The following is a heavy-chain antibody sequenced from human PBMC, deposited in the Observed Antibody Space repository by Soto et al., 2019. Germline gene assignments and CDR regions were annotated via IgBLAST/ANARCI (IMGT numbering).Heavy chain of an antibody. CDR2: IYPGDSYT. J-gene: IGHJ3*02. Sequence: GESLKISCKGSGYSFTSYWIGWVRQMPGKGLEWMGIIYPGDSYTNYSPSFQGHVTISAGKSIGTAYLQWSSLKASDTAMYYCARHQAYDAFDIWGQGTMVTVSS. CDR3: ARHQAYDAFDI. CDR1: GYSFTSYW. V-gene: IGHV5-51*01.